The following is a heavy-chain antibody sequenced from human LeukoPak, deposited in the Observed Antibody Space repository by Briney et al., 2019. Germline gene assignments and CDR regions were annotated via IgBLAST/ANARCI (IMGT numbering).Heavy chain of an antibody. CDR1: GYTFTGYY. D-gene: IGHD3-10*01. J-gene: IGHJ4*02. CDR2: INPNSGGT. Sequence: ASVKVSCKASGYTFTGYYMHWVRQAPGQGLEWMGWINPNSGGTNYAQKFQGRVTMTRDTSISTAYMELSRLRSDDTAVYYCARVSRSLWFGEPFDYWGQGTLVTVSS. CDR3: ARVSRSLWFGEPFDY. V-gene: IGHV1-2*02.